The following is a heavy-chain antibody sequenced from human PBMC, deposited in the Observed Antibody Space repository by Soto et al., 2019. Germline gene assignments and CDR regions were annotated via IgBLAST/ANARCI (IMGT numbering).Heavy chain of an antibody. CDR1: GFSFGKYA. V-gene: IGHV3-30*18. J-gene: IGHJ4*02. CDR3: VEEGGAGTGY. CDR2: ISHDGSKK. Sequence: GGSLRLSCVASGFSFGKYAMHWVRQAPGKELEWVAVISHDGSKKYSADSVMGRFTIFRDNAKRTVYLQMNSLAVEDTAVYYCVEEGGAGTGYWGQGTMVTVSS.